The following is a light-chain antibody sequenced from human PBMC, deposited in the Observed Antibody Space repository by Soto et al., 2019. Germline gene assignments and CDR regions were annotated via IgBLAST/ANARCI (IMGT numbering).Light chain of an antibody. Sequence: DIQMTQSPSTLSAFVGDRVTINCRANESFSRWLAWYQQRPGKAPKLLIYKASNLQSGVPSRFSGSGSGTEFTLTISSLQPDDFATYYCQVYSPYFRTFGQGTKADIK. CDR2: KAS. CDR1: ESFSRW. CDR3: QVYSPYFRT. V-gene: IGKV1-5*03. J-gene: IGKJ1*01.